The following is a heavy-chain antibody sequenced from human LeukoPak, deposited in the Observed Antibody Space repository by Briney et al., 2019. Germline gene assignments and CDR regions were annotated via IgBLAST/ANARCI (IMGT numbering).Heavy chain of an antibody. CDR2: ISSSSSYI. D-gene: IGHD4-17*01. V-gene: IGHV3-21*01. J-gene: IGHJ4*02. Sequence: GGSLRLSCAASGFTFSSYSMNWVRQAPGKGLEWVSSISSSSSYIYYADSVKGRFTISRDNAKNSLYLQMNSLRAEDTAVYYCAREVIYPDYGDPVFDYWVQGTLVTVSS. CDR3: AREVIYPDYGDPVFDY. CDR1: GFTFSSYS.